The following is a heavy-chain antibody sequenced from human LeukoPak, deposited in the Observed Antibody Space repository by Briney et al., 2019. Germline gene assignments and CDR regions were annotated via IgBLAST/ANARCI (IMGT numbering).Heavy chain of an antibody. CDR1: GYSIASGYY. CDR2: INHSGTT. D-gene: IGHD3-9*01. J-gene: IGHJ4*02. V-gene: IGHV4-38-2*02. Sequence: SETLSLTXTVSGYSIASGYYWGWIREPPGKGLERIGSINHSGTTYYNPSLNSRVTISVDTSNNQFSLKLNSVTAADTAVYYCARDRPTGYHDYWGQGTLVTVSS. CDR3: ARDRPTGYHDY.